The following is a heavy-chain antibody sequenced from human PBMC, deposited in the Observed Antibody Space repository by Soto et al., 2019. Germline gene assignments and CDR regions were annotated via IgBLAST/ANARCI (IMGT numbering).Heavy chain of an antibody. J-gene: IGHJ5*02. CDR1: GGSISSYY. Sequence: RSLPCTVSGGSISSYYWSWIRQPPGKGLEWIGYIYYSGSTNYNPSLKSRVTISVDTSKNQFSLKLSSVTAADTAVYYCARGLRIVGATNWFDPWGQGTLVTVSS. CDR3: ARGLRIVGATNWFDP. V-gene: IGHV4-59*01. D-gene: IGHD1-26*01. CDR2: IYYSGST.